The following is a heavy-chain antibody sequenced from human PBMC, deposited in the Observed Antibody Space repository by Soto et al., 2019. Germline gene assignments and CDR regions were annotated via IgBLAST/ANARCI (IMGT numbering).Heavy chain of an antibody. V-gene: IGHV4-34*01. Sequence: SGTLSLTCXVYGGSFSGYYWSWIRQPPGKGLEWIGEINHSGSTNYNPSLKSRVTISVDTSKSQFSLKLSSVTAADTAIYYCARGVSNYDFWSGYSHYYYYMDVWGKGTTVTVSS. D-gene: IGHD3-3*01. CDR1: GGSFSGYY. CDR3: ARGVSNYDFWSGYSHYYYYMDV. CDR2: INHSGST. J-gene: IGHJ6*03.